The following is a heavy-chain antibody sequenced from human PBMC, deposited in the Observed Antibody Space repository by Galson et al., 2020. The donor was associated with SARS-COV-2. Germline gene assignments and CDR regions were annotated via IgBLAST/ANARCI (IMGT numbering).Heavy chain of an antibody. CDR2: IWYDGSNK. CDR1: GFTFNNYA. J-gene: IGHJ6*02. V-gene: IGHV3-33*01. Sequence: TGGSLRLSCEASGFTFNNYAMHWVRQAPGKGLEWVAVIWYDGSNKNYEDSVKGRFTISRDNSKNSLYLQMNSLRAEDTAVYYFALEGFGAEGRVGYYCYYDAMDVWGQGTPVTVSS. D-gene: IGHD3-10*01. CDR3: ALEGFGAEGRVGYYCYYDAMDV.